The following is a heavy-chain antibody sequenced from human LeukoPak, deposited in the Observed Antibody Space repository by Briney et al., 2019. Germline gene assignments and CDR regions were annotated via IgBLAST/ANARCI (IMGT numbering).Heavy chain of an antibody. CDR3: ARGSRAFDY. Sequence: SEALSLTCAVYGGSFSGYYWSWIRQPPGKGLEWVGEINHSGSTNYNPSLKSRVTISVDTSKNQFSLKLSSVTAADTAVYYCARGSRAFDYWGQGTLVTVSS. CDR1: GGSFSGYY. V-gene: IGHV4-34*01. CDR2: INHSGST. J-gene: IGHJ4*02.